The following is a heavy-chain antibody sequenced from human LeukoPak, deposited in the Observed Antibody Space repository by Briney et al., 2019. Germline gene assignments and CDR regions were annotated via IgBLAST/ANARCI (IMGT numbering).Heavy chain of an antibody. CDR3: ARVGKNGWDFDH. V-gene: IGHV3-48*03. CDR1: GFTFSSYE. D-gene: IGHD6-19*01. CDR2: ISSSGSTI. J-gene: IGHJ4*02. Sequence: GGSLRLSCAASGFTFSSYEMNWVRQAPGKGLEWVSYISSSGSTIYYADSVKGRFTISRDNAKNSLYLQMKSLRADDTAVYYCARVGKNGWDFDHWGQGTLVTVSS.